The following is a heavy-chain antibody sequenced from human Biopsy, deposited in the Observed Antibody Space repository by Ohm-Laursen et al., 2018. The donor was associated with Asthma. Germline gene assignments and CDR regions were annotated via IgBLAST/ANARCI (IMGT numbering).Heavy chain of an antibody. CDR1: GDILSSFG. CDR2: VIPIYGTT. J-gene: IGHJ6*02. Sequence: GATVKISCMAHGDILSSFGIKWERKAPGQGLEWMGGVIPIYGTTHTAQKFQGRATLTADESTSPAYMELTSLRKGDTAVYYCARGGYYGDRRHHNGLDVWGQGTTVTVSS. D-gene: IGHD4-17*01. V-gene: IGHV1-69*13. CDR3: ARGGYYGDRRHHNGLDV.